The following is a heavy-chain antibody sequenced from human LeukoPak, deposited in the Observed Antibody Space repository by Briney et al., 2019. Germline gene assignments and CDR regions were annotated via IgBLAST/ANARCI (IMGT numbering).Heavy chain of an antibody. J-gene: IGHJ4*02. Sequence: PGGSLRLSCAASGFTFSSYWMHWVRQAPGKGLVWVSRIKSDGSSTSYADSVKGRFTIFRDNAKNSLYLQMNSLRAEDTAVYYCARTITYYDSSGYYWEITASRYFDYWGQGTLVTVSS. D-gene: IGHD3-22*01. CDR2: IKSDGSST. V-gene: IGHV3-74*01. CDR1: GFTFSSYW. CDR3: ARTITYYDSSGYYWEITASRYFDY.